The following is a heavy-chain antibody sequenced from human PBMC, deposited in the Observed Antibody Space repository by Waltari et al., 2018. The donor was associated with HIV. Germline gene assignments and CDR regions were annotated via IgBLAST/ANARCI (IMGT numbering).Heavy chain of an antibody. CDR1: GGSFRGYY. D-gene: IGHD6-6*01. CDR3: VRDRPVRLSRGGFTPPDSSSSSPAIS. Sequence: QVHLQQWGAGPLKPSETLSLTCAVHGGSFRGYYWTWIRQPPGKGRAGSGGINPGVATTYIPSLKGRLALSGDTPKSQFSLNLTSVTAADTAVYHCVRDRPVRLSRGGFTPPDSSSSSPAISWGRGTLITVSS. V-gene: IGHV4-34*01. CDR2: INPGVAT. J-gene: IGHJ1*01.